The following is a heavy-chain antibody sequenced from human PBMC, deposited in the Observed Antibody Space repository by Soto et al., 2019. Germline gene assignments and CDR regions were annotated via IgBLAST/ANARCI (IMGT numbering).Heavy chain of an antibody. CDR1: GGSISSGGYY. D-gene: IGHD4-17*01. J-gene: IGHJ4*02. Sequence: QVQLQESGPGLVKPSQTLSLTCTVSGGSISSGGYYWSWIRQHPGKGLEWIGYIYYSGSTYYNPSLKSRVTISVDTSKNQFSLKLSSVTAAATAVYYCARDKATVTTGVWYFDYWGQGTLVTVSS. V-gene: IGHV4-31*03. CDR3: ARDKATVTTGVWYFDY. CDR2: IYYSGST.